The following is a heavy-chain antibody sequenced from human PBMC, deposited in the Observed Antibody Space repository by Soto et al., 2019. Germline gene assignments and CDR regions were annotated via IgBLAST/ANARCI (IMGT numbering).Heavy chain of an antibody. CDR1: GFTFSSYA. Sequence: PGGSLRLSCAASGFTFSSYAMSWVRQAPGKGLEWVSYISSSGSTIFYTDSVKGRFTVSRDNAKNSLYLQMNSLRAEDTAVYYCAKERTAFDIWGQGTMVTVSS. J-gene: IGHJ3*02. CDR2: ISSSGSTI. V-gene: IGHV3-48*01. CDR3: AKERTAFDI.